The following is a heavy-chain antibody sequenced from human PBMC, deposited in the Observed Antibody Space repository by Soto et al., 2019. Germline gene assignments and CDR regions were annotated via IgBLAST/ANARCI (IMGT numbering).Heavy chain of an antibody. Sequence: GGSLKLSCVASGFPFDSYGIHWVRRAPDKGVEWVATIGFAGNNKYYADSVKGRFTISRDNSKNTLYLHINSLKVDDTSIYYCTRGHRTGRHHFDYCAPGILVTVSS. CDR3: TRGHRTGRHHFDY. CDR1: GFPFDSYG. CDR2: IGFAGNNK. D-gene: IGHD3-9*01. J-gene: IGHJ4*01. V-gene: IGHV3-33*01.